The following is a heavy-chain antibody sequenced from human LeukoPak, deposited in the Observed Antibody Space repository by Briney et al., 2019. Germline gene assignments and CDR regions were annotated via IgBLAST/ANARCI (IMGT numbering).Heavy chain of an antibody. CDR2: IYTSGST. J-gene: IGHJ5*02. D-gene: IGHD3-3*01. CDR3: ARRAIFGVVNVGRSWFDP. Sequence: SQTLSLTCAVSGGSISSGSYYWSWIRQPAGKGLEWIGRIYTSGSTNYNPSLKSRVTISVDTSKNQFSLKLSSVTAADTAVYSCARRAIFGVVNVGRSWFDPWGQGTLVTVSS. CDR1: GGSISSGSYY. V-gene: IGHV4-61*02.